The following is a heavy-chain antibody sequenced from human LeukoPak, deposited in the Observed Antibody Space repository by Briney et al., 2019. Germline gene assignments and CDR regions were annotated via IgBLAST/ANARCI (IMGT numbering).Heavy chain of an antibody. CDR3: AKLGYSSGYYYYFDY. CDR2: ISGSGGST. D-gene: IGHD3-22*01. V-gene: IGHV3-23*01. J-gene: IGHJ4*02. CDR1: GFTFSSYA. Sequence: GGSLRLSCAASGFTFSSYATSWVRQAPGKGLEWVSAISGSGGSTYYADSVKGRFTISRDNSKNTLYLQMNSLRAEDTAVYYCAKLGYSSGYYYYFDYWGQGTLVTVSS.